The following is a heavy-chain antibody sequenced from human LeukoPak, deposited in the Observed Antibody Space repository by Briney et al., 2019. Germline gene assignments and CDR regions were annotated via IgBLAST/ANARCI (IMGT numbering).Heavy chain of an antibody. D-gene: IGHD5-18*01. CDR2: INPNSGGT. V-gene: IGHV1-2*02. J-gene: IGHJ3*02. CDR3: ATDYKRGYSPKEYAFDI. CDR1: GYTFTGYY. Sequence: ASVKVSCKASGYTFTGYYMHCAPHAPGQGLECMRWINPNSGGTNYAQKFQGRVTMTRDTSISTAYMELSRLRSDDTAVYYCATDYKRGYSPKEYAFDIWGQGTMVTVSS.